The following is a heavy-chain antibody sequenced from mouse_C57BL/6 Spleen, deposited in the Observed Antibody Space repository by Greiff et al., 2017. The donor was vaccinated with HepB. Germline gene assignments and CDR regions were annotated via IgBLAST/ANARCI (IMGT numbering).Heavy chain of an antibody. J-gene: IGHJ3*01. Sequence: VQLQQSGAELVRPGASVTLSCKASGYTFTDYEMHWVKQTPVHGLEWIGAIDPETGGTAYNQKFKGKAILTADKSSSTAYMELRSLTSEDSAVYYCTIPRRLRRRGFAYWGQGTLVTVSA. V-gene: IGHV1-15*01. CDR2: IDPETGGT. D-gene: IGHD3-2*02. CDR3: TIPRRLRRRGFAY. CDR1: GYTFTDYE.